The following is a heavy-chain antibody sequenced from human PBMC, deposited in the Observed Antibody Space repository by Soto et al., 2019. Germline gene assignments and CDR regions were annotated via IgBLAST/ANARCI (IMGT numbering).Heavy chain of an antibody. CDR2: IIPIFGTA. D-gene: IGHD5-18*01. Sequence: SVKVSCKASGGTFSSYAISWVLQAPGQGLEWMGGIIPIFGTANYAQKFQGRVTITADESTSTAYMELSSLRSEDTAVYYCARDNAWVTWIQASSMDVWGQGTTVTVSS. J-gene: IGHJ6*02. CDR3: ARDNAWVTWIQASSMDV. V-gene: IGHV1-69*13. CDR1: GGTFSSYA.